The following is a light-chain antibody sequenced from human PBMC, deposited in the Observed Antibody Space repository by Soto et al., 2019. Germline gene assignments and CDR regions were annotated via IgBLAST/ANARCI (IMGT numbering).Light chain of an antibody. CDR1: QSISDL. J-gene: IGKJ1*01. V-gene: IGKV1-5*03. CDR2: KAS. Sequence: DIQMTQSPSTLSASVGDRVTITCRASQSISDLLAWYQQKPGKAPKLLIYKASILKSGVPSRFSGSGSGTEYNLTISSQQPDDFASYYCQQYSGYWTFGQGNKVEIK. CDR3: QQYSGYWT.